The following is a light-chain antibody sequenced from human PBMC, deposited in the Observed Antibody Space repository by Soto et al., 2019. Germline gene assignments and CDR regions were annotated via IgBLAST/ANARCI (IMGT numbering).Light chain of an antibody. CDR3: QQYDGYSPQT. Sequence: DIQMAQSPSTLFASVGDRVTITCRASQSVRNWLAWYQQKPGRAPQLLIYDSSTLAPGVPSRFRGSGSGTEFTLSINGLEPDDFATYYCQQYDGYSPQTFGQGTKVDI. J-gene: IGKJ1*01. CDR1: QSVRNW. CDR2: DSS. V-gene: IGKV1-5*01.